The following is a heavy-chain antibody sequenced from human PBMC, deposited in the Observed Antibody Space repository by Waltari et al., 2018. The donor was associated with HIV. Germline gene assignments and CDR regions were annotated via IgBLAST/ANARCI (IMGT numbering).Heavy chain of an antibody. CDR2: IYHSGST. J-gene: IGHJ4*02. D-gene: IGHD6-19*01. V-gene: IGHV4-38-2*01. CDR1: GYSISSGYY. CDR3: AGGFLIAVAGGVGAFDY. Sequence: QVQLQESGPGLVKPSETLSLTCAVSGYSISSGYYWGWIRQPPGKGLEWIGSIYHSGSTNYTPSLKSRVTISGDPSKNRCSLKRGSVPAADPAVYYCAGGFLIAVAGGVGAFDYWGQGTLVTVSS.